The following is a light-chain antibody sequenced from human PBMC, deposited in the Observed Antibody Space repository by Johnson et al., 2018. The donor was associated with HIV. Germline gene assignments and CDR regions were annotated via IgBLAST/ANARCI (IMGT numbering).Light chain of an antibody. J-gene: IGLJ1*01. CDR2: DNN. CDR1: SSNIVNIY. CDR3: GTWDISLSAGGV. V-gene: IGLV1-51*01. Sequence: QSVLTQPPSVSAAPGQKVTISCSASSSNIVNIYISWYQHLPGTAPKLLIYDNNKRPSGIPDRFSGSKSGTSATLVITGLQPGDEADYYCGTWDISLSAGGVFGPGTKVTVL.